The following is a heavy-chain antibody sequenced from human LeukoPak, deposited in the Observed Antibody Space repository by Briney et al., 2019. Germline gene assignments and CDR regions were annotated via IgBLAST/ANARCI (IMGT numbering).Heavy chain of an antibody. CDR3: GYTNNFYH. CDR1: GLSLSGQW. V-gene: IGHV3-7*01. D-gene: IGHD3-16*02. CDR2: IKHDGSEE. Sequence: GGPLRLSCVACGLSLSGQWMNWLRQARGQALEWVANIKHDGSEEYYVDSVQGRFTISRDDGRNSVSLQMNSVRAEDTAVYYCGYTNNFYHSGQGTLVAVSS. J-gene: IGHJ4*02.